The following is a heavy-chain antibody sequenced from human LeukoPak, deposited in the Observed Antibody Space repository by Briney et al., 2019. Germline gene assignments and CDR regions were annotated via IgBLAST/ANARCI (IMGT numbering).Heavy chain of an antibody. J-gene: IGHJ6*02. CDR1: GGSISSYY. D-gene: IGHD1-7*01. V-gene: IGHV4-59*01. CDR2: IYYSGST. Sequence: SETLSLTCTVSGGSISSYYWSWIRQPPGKGLEWIGYIYYSGSTNYSPSLKSRVTISVDTSKNQFSLKLSSVTAADTAVYYCARDNWNYGSSMDVWGQGTTVTVSS. CDR3: ARDNWNYGSSMDV.